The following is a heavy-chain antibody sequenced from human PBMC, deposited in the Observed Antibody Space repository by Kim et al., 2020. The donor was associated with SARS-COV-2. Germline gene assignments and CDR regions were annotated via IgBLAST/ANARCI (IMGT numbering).Heavy chain of an antibody. CDR1: GGSISSYY. Sequence: SETLSLTCTVSGGSISSYYWSWIRQPPGKGLEWIGYIYYSVSTNYNPSLKSRVTISVDTSKNQFSLKLSSVTAADTAVYYCAREPPGRYCSGGSCYGFDYWGQGTLVTVSS. CDR2: IYYSVST. D-gene: IGHD2-15*01. J-gene: IGHJ4*02. V-gene: IGHV4-59*01. CDR3: AREPPGRYCSGGSCYGFDY.